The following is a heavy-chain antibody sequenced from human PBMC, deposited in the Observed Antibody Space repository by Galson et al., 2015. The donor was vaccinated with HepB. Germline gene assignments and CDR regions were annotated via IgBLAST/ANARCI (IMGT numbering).Heavy chain of an antibody. V-gene: IGHV3-48*04. CDR3: ARVVVDSSSWTHWYFDL. D-gene: IGHD6-13*01. CDR2: ISSSSSTI. J-gene: IGHJ2*01. CDR1: GFTFSSPS. Sequence: SLRHSCPAPGFTFSSPSMNWVPQAPGKGLEWVSYISSSSSTIYYADSVKGRFTISRDNAKNSLYLQMNSLRAEDTAVYYCARVVVDSSSWTHWYFDLWGRGTLVTVSS.